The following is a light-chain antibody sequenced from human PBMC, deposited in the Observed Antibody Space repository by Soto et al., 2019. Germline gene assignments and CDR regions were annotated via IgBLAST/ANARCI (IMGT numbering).Light chain of an antibody. J-gene: IGLJ3*02. CDR3: AVWDDTLSGVV. V-gene: IGLV1-44*01. CDR1: SSNIGSNT. Sequence: QSVLTQPPSASGTPGQRVTISCSGSSSNIGSNTVTWYQQFPGTAPKILIYSNNQRPSGVPDRLSGSKSGTSASLAISGLQSEDDADYYCAVWDDTLSGVVFGGGTKLTVL. CDR2: SNN.